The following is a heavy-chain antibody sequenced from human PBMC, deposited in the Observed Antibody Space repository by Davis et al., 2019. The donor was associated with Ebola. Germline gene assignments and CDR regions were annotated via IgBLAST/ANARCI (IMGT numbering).Heavy chain of an antibody. CDR3: ARSITMVRGVSWFDP. Sequence: ASVKVSCKASGYTFTTYGINWVRQATGQGLEWMGWVNPNSGNTGYAQKFRGRVTMTRNTSINTAYMELSSLTSADTAVYYCARSITMVRGVSWFDPWGQGTLVTVSS. J-gene: IGHJ5*02. CDR1: GYTFTTYG. D-gene: IGHD3-10*01. CDR2: VNPNSGNT. V-gene: IGHV1-8*01.